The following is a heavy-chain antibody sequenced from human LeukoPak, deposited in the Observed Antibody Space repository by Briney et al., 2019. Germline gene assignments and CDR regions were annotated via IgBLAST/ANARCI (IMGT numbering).Heavy chain of an antibody. Sequence: PGGSLRLSCAASGFIFSNYGMSWVRQAPGKGLEWVSAMSGSGSRTYYADSVKGRFTISRDNAKNSLYLQMNSLRAEDTAVYYCARESNYYDSSGYRATHDYWGQGTLVTVSS. CDR3: ARESNYYDSSGYRATHDY. V-gene: IGHV3-23*01. CDR1: GFIFSNYG. D-gene: IGHD3-22*01. CDR2: MSGSGSRT. J-gene: IGHJ4*02.